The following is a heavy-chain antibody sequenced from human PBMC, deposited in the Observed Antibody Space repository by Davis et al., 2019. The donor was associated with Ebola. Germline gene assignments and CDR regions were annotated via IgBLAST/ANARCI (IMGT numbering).Heavy chain of an antibody. J-gene: IGHJ3*02. CDR2: IIPILGIA. Sequence: SVKVSCKASGGTFSSYAISWVRQAPGQGLEWMGGIIPILGIANYAQKFQGRVPITADESTSTAYMELSSLRSEDTAVYYCAGGERGYCSGGSCYASFDIWGQGTMVTVSS. D-gene: IGHD2-15*01. V-gene: IGHV1-69*10. CDR3: AGGERGYCSGGSCYASFDI. CDR1: GGTFSSYA.